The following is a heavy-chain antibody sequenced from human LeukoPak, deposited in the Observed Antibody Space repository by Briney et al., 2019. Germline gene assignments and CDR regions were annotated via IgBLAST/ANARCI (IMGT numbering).Heavy chain of an antibody. CDR3: ARNKGSYYRLPSDY. CDR1: GFAFSSYW. D-gene: IGHD1-26*01. V-gene: IGHV3-7*01. J-gene: IGHJ4*02. Sequence: GGSLRLSCAASGFAFSSYWMSWVRQAPGKGLEWVANIKQDGSEKYYVDSVKGRFTISRDNAKNSLYLQMNSLRAEDTAVYYCARNKGSYYRLPSDYWGQGTLVTVSS. CDR2: IKQDGSEK.